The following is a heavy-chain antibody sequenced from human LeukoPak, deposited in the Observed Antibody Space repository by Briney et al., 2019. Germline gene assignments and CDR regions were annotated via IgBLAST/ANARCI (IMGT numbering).Heavy chain of an antibody. Sequence: SVKVSCEASGDTFSTYAISCVPHAPGQGLEWGGRLVPILGTANYAQNFQGRVTITADRSTTTAYMELSSLRSEDTAVYYCARVPQGSSWPYYFDYWGQGTLVTVSS. CDR1: GDTFSTYA. CDR2: LVPILGTA. D-gene: IGHD6-13*01. CDR3: ARVPQGSSWPYYFDY. V-gene: IGHV1-69*04. J-gene: IGHJ4*02.